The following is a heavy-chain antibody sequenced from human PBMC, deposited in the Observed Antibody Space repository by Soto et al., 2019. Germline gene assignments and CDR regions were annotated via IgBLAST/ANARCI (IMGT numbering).Heavy chain of an antibody. J-gene: IGHJ4*02. CDR2: IYYSGST. Sequence: PSETLSLTCTVSGGSINCGHYYWSWPRQPPGKGLEWIGYIYYSGSTYYNPSLKSRVTISVDTSKNQFSLKLSSVTAADTAVYYCARARGARYFDYWGQGTLVTVSS. V-gene: IGHV4-30-4*01. CDR1: GGSINCGHYY. CDR3: ARARGARYFDY. D-gene: IGHD2-15*01.